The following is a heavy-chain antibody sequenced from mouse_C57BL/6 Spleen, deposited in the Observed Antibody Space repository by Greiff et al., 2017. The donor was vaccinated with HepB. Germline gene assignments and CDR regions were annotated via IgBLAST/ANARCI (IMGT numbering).Heavy chain of an antibody. Sequence: VKLVESGAELVRPGASVKLSCKASGYTFTDYYINWVKQRPGQGLEWIARIYPGSGNTYYNEKFKGKATLTAEKSSSTAYMQLSSLTSEDSAVYFCARTPWFAYWGQGTLVTVSA. CDR3: ARTPWFAY. J-gene: IGHJ3*01. V-gene: IGHV1-76*01. CDR2: IYPGSGNT. CDR1: GYTFTDYY.